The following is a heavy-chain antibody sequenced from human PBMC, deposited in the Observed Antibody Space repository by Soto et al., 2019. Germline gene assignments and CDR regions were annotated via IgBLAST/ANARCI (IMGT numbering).Heavy chain of an antibody. CDR1: GGTFSSYA. CDR3: ARDCGRDYYYGMDV. J-gene: IGHJ6*02. D-gene: IGHD2-21*01. V-gene: IGHV1-69*13. Sequence: SVKVSCKASGGTFSSYAISWVRQAPGQGLERMGRIIPIFGTANYAQKFQGRVTITADESTSTAYMELSSLRSEDTAVYYCARDCGRDYYYGMDVWGQGTTVTVSS. CDR2: IIPIFGTA.